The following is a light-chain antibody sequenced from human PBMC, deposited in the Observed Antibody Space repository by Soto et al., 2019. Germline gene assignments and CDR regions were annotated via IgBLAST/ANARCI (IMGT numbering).Light chain of an antibody. J-gene: IGKJ2*01. V-gene: IGKV1-39*01. Sequence: DTQMTQSPSSLSASVGDRVTITCRASQNINHYLNWYQHQPGKAPKLLIYGASSLQSGVPSRFSGGVSGTDFTLTITNLQPEDFATYYCQQSYTLPNTFGQGTNLEIK. CDR2: GAS. CDR1: QNINHY. CDR3: QQSYTLPNT.